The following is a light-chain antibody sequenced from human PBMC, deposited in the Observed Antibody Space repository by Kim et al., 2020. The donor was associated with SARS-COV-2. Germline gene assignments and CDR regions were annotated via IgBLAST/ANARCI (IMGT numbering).Light chain of an antibody. CDR3: ISYTSRITWV. Sequence: QSALTQPASVSGSPGQSITISCTGTSNDVGGFNYVSWYQQHPGKAPKLMIYGVSKQPSGVSNRLSGSKSGNMASLTISGLRAEDEADYYCISYTSRITWVFGGGTQLTVL. V-gene: IGLV2-14*03. CDR1: SNDVGGFNY. J-gene: IGLJ3*02. CDR2: GVS.